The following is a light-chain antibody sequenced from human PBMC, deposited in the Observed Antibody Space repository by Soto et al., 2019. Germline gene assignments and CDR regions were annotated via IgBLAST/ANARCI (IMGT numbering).Light chain of an antibody. V-gene: IGKV3-11*01. CDR1: QSISFY. CDR2: DAS. J-gene: IGKJ5*01. CDR3: QQRSNWPT. Sequence: EIVLTQSPATVSLSPGERATLSCRASQSISFYLTWYQHKPGQAPRLLIYDASNRATGIPARSSGSGYGTDFTLTISSLEPEDFAVYYCQQRSNWPTFGQGTRLEIK.